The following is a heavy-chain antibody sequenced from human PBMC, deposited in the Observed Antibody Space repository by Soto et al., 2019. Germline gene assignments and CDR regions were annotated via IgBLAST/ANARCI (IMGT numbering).Heavy chain of an antibody. Sequence: GGSPRLSCAASGFTFSDYYMSWIRQAPGKGLEWVSYISSSSSYTNYADSVKGRFTISRDNAKNSLYLQMNSLRAEDTAVYYCARARVLRFLEWLSEKYYFDYWGQGTLVTVSS. CDR2: ISSSSSYT. D-gene: IGHD3-3*01. J-gene: IGHJ4*02. CDR3: ARARVLRFLEWLSEKYYFDY. V-gene: IGHV3-11*06. CDR1: GFTFSDYY.